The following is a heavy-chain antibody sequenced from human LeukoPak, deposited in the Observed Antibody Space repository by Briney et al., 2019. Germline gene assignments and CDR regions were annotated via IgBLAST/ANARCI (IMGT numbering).Heavy chain of an antibody. CDR3: ARARNYYDSSGFYYEGDAFDI. CDR2: INHSGST. Sequence: SETLSLTCAVYGGSFSGYYWSWIRQPPGKGLEWIGEINHSGSTNYNPSLKSRVTISVDTSKNQFSLKLSSVTAADTAVYYCARARNYYDSSGFYYEGDAFDIWGQGTMVTVS. D-gene: IGHD3-22*01. V-gene: IGHV4-34*01. J-gene: IGHJ3*02. CDR1: GGSFSGYY.